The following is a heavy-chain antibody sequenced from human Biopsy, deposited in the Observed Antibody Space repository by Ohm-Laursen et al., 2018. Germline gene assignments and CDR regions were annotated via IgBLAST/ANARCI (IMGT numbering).Heavy chain of an antibody. CDR2: INPKSGVA. CDR3: ARDMTVTARPYYYSGVDV. CDR1: EYSVTDYF. Sequence: SVTVSCKASEYSVTDYFIHWVRHAPGQGFEWMGWINPKSGVANHAQNFQGRVSMTRDTSIHTVYLELNSLRSDDTAVYYCARDMTVTARPYYYSGVDVWGPGTRVTVSS. D-gene: IGHD4-17*01. V-gene: IGHV1-2*02. J-gene: IGHJ6*02.